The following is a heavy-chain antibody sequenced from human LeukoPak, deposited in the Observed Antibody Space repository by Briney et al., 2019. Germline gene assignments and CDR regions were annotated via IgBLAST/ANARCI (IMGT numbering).Heavy chain of an antibody. V-gene: IGHV3-23*01. D-gene: IGHD4-17*01. J-gene: IGHJ4*02. CDR1: GFTFSSYA. CDR3: ARDSGDYGDFHFDY. Sequence: GGSLRLSCAASGFTFSSYAMSWVRQAPGKGLEWVSAISGSGNGTYYADSVKGRFTISRDNAKNSLYLQMNSLRAKDTAVYYCARDSGDYGDFHFDYWGQGTLVTVSS. CDR2: ISGSGNGT.